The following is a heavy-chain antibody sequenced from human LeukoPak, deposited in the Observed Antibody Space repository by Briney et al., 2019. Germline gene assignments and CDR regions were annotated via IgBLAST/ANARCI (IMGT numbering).Heavy chain of an antibody. D-gene: IGHD6-19*01. CDR1: GGSFSGYY. CDR2: IYYSGST. CDR3: ARSGIAVAGTWFDP. V-gene: IGHV4-59*01. Sequence: PSETLSLTCAVYGGSFSGYYWSWIRQPPGKGLEWIGYIYYSGSTNYNPSLKSRVTISVDTSKNQFSLKLSSVTAADTAVYYCARSGIAVAGTWFDPWGQGTLVTVSS. J-gene: IGHJ5*02.